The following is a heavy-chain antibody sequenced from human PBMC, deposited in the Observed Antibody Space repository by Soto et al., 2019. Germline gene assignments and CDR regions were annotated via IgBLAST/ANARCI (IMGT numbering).Heavy chain of an antibody. CDR1: GDTFTSYY. Sequence: QVQLVQSGAEVKEPGASVKVSCKASGDTFTSYYMHWVRQAPGQGLEWMGKINPSDGSTKYEEKFRGRVTMTRDTATSTVYMELSSLSSEDTAVYYCAREGAVAGTSFDYWGQGTLVTVSS. CDR2: INPSDGST. J-gene: IGHJ4*02. V-gene: IGHV1-46*01. CDR3: AREGAVAGTSFDY. D-gene: IGHD6-19*01.